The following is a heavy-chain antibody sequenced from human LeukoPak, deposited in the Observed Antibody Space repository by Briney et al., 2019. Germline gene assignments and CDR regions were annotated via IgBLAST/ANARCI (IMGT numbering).Heavy chain of an antibody. J-gene: IGHJ4*02. D-gene: IGHD1-1*01. Sequence: ASVKVSCKASGYTFTRYYMHWVRQAPGQGLEWMGIIKPSGGSTSYAQKFQGRVTMTRDTSTSTVYMELSSLRSEDTAVYYCARETNDWNFDYWGQGTLVTVSS. V-gene: IGHV1-46*01. CDR3: ARETNDWNFDY. CDR1: GYTFTRYY. CDR2: IKPSGGST.